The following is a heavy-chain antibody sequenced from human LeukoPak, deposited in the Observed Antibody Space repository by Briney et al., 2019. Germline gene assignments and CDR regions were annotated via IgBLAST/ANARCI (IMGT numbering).Heavy chain of an antibody. J-gene: IGHJ3*02. D-gene: IGHD4-17*01. CDR3: ARTTVDYGLLDAFDS. CDR1: GGSLSSYY. V-gene: IGHV4-59*01. Sequence: SETLSLTCTVSGGSLSSYYWRWIRRPPRKGREWIGYIYYSGSTNYNTPLKRGATISVATSKNQCSLRLSSVTAADTAVYYCARTTVDYGLLDAFDSWGQGAMVTVSS. CDR2: IYYSGST.